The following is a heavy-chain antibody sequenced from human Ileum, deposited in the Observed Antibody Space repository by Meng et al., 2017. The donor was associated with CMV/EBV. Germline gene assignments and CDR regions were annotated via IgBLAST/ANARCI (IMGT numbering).Heavy chain of an antibody. CDR2: INSDGSST. Sequence: LRLSCAGSGFVFSSYWMHWVRQAPGKGLVWVARINSDGSSTNYADSVKGRFTISRDNAKNTLYLQMNSLRAEDSAAYYCTRRKVGFDPWGQGTLVTVSS. CDR1: GFVFSSYW. V-gene: IGHV3-74*01. CDR3: TRRKVGFDP. J-gene: IGHJ5*02.